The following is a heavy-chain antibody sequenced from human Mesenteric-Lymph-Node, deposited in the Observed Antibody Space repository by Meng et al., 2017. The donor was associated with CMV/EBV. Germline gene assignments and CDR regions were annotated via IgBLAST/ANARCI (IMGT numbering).Heavy chain of an antibody. J-gene: IGHJ1*01. CDR1: GGTFSSYT. Sequence: SVKVSCKASGGTFSSYTISWVRQAPGQGLEWMGRIIPILGIANYAQKFQGRVTITADKSTSTAYMELSSLRSEDTAVYYCARGGYNVYEAVEYWGQGTLVTVSS. D-gene: IGHD5/OR15-5a*01. CDR3: ARGGYNVYEAVEY. V-gene: IGHV1-69*02. CDR2: IIPILGIA.